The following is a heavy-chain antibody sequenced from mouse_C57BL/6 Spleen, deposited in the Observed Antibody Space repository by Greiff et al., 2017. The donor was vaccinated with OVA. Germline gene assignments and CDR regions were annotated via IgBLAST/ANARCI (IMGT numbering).Heavy chain of an antibody. J-gene: IGHJ2*01. CDR2: IYPGSGST. Sequence: QVQLQQPGAELVKPGASVKMSCKASGYTFTSYWITWVKQRPGQGLEWIGDIYPGSGSTNYNEKFKSKATLTVDTSSSTAYMQLSSLTSEDSAVYYCARGGDYDRVVVYYFDYWGQGTTLTVSS. V-gene: IGHV1-55*01. D-gene: IGHD2-4*01. CDR3: ARGGDYDRVVVYYFDY. CDR1: GYTFTSYW.